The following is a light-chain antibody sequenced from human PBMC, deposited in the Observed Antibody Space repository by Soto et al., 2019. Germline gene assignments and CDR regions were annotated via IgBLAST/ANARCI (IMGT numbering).Light chain of an antibody. J-gene: IGKJ4*01. CDR1: QSVSSY. CDR2: DAS. CDR3: QQRSNWPGVT. V-gene: IGKV3-11*01. Sequence: EIVLTQSPATLSLSPGERATLSCRASQSVSSYLAWYQQKPGQAPRLLIYDASNRATGIPARFSGSGSGTDFTLTISSLEPEDFALYYCQQRSNWPGVTFGGGTKVEIK.